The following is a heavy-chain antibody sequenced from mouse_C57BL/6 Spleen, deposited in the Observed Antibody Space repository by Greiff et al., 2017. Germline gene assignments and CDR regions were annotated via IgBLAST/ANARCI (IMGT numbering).Heavy chain of an antibody. J-gene: IGHJ2*01. CDR3: AREGGNYDYFDY. CDR1: GYTFTSYW. V-gene: IGHV1-55*01. CDR2: IYPGSGST. Sequence: QVQLQQPGAELVKPGASVTMSCKASGYTFTSYWITWVKQRPGQGLQWIGDIYPGSGSTNYNEKFKSKATLTVDTSSSTAYMQLSSLTSEDSAVYYCAREGGNYDYFDYWGQGTTLTVSS. D-gene: IGHD2-1*01.